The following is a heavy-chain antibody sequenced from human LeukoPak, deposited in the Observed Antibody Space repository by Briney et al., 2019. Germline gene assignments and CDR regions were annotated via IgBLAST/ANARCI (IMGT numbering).Heavy chain of an antibody. Sequence: GGSLRLSCAASGFTFSSYGMHWVRQAPGKGLEWEAVIWYDGSNKYYADSVKGRFNISRDNSKYTLYLQTNRLRAEDTGVFYCARDSYCNGDRCYLTTLYWGEGTLLSVSS. CDR2: IWYDGSNK. CDR1: GFTFSSYG. D-gene: IGHD2-21*01. CDR3: ARDSYCNGDRCYLTTLY. J-gene: IGHJ4*02. V-gene: IGHV3-33*01.